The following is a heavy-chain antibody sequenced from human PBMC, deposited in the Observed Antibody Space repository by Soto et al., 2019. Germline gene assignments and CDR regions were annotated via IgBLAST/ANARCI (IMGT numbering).Heavy chain of an antibody. V-gene: IGHV3-11*05. CDR2: ISSSSSYT. D-gene: IGHD3-3*01. J-gene: IGHJ6*02. CDR3: ARDRWDLWSGPYGMDV. Sequence: QVQLVESGGGLVKPGGSLRLSCAASGFTFSDYYMSWIRQAPGKGLEWVSYISSSSSYTNYADSVKGRFTISRDNAKNSLYLQMNSLRAEDTAVYYCARDRWDLWSGPYGMDVWGQGTTVTVSS. CDR1: GFTFSDYY.